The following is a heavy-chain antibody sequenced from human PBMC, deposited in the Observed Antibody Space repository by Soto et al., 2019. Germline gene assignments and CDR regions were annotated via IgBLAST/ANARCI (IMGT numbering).Heavy chain of an antibody. J-gene: IGHJ3*02. D-gene: IGHD1-26*01. V-gene: IGHV1-8*01. CDR3: AKPWWELGLYAFDI. Sequence: ASVKVSCKASGYTFTSYDINWVRQVTGQGLEWMGWMNPNSANTGYAQKFQGRVTMTRNTSRSTAYMELSSLRFDDTAVYYCAKPWWELGLYAFDIWGQGTMVTVS. CDR1: GYTFTSYD. CDR2: MNPNSANT.